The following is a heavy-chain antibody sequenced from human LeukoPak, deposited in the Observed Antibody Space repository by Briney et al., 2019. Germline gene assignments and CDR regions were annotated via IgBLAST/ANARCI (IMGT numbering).Heavy chain of an antibody. CDR2: INHSGST. Sequence: SETLSLTCAVYGGSFSGYYWSWIRQPPGKGLEWIGEINHSGSTNYNPSLKSRVTISVDTSKNQFSLKLSSVTAADTAVYYCARGLPPSGYGSGSHKYYYYYYGMDVWGQGTTVTVSS. J-gene: IGHJ6*02. CDR3: ARGLPPSGYGSGSHKYYYYYYGMDV. CDR1: GGSFSGYY. V-gene: IGHV4-34*01. D-gene: IGHD3-10*01.